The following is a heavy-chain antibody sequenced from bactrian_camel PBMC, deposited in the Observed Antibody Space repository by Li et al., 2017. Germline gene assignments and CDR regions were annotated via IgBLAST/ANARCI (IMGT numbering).Heavy chain of an antibody. V-gene: IGHV3S55*01. Sequence: HVQLVESGGGSVQAGGTLRLSCEVSEVFNKNYTMAWFRQAPGKEREAVAAIRRDDLTAYTDSVKGRFTISKDNAGNSLFLQMSNLKPEDTAMYYCAASASFILTPRFYRLESSDYPYRGQGTQVTVS. CDR2: IRRDDLT. D-gene: IGHD4*01. CDR1: EVFNKNYT. J-gene: IGHJ4*01. CDR3: AASASFILTPRFYRLESSDYPY.